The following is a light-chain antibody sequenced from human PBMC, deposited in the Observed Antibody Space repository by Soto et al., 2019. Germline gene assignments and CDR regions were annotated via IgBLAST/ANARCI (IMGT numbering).Light chain of an antibody. CDR1: QSVGSN. Sequence: EIVMTQSPATLSVSPGERATLSCRASQSVGSNLAWYQQKPGQAPRLLIYGASTRAPGIPARFSGSGSGTKFTLTISGLQSEDFAIYFCQQYNNWPPDRTFGQGTKVEIK. J-gene: IGKJ1*01. CDR3: QQYNNWPPDRT. V-gene: IGKV3-15*01. CDR2: GAS.